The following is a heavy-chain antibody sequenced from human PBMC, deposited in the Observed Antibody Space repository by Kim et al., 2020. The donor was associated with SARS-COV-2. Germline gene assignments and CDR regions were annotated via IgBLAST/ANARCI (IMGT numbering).Heavy chain of an antibody. D-gene: IGHD2-21*02. Sequence: GGSLRLSCATSGFTFSSFAMSWVRQAPGKGLEWASTTSTTGSNTFYADSVKGRFTISRDNSKNTLYLQLNSLRVEDTAIYYCAKDRNGVATAADYWGQGTLVTVSS. CDR3: AKDRNGVATAADY. J-gene: IGHJ4*02. CDR1: GFTFSSFA. V-gene: IGHV3-23*01. CDR2: TSTTGSNT.